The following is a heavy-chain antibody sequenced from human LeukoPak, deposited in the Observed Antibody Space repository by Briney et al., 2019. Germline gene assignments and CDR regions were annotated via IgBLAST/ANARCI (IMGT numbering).Heavy chain of an antibody. V-gene: IGHV4-59*08. CDR1: GGSISSYY. CDR3: ARHDSRITIFGVVIPTQPFDY. CDR2: NYYSGST. D-gene: IGHD3-3*01. J-gene: IGHJ4*02. Sequence: SETLSLTCTVSGGSISSYYWSWIRQPPGKGLEWIGYNYYSGSTNYNPSLKSRVTISVDTSKNQFSLKLSSVTAADTAVYYCARHDSRITIFGVVIPTQPFDYWGQGTLVTVSS.